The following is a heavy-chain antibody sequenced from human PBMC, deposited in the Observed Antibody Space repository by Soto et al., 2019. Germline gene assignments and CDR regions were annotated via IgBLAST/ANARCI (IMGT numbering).Heavy chain of an antibody. J-gene: IGHJ4*02. Sequence: QVELQESGPGLVKPSGTLSLTCAVFGNSISTTNWWSWVRQSPGKGLEWIGELYHSGTSNYNPSLKSRVTISLDKSKNQFSLKLSSVTAADTAVYYCARDVGYHYDGSPSGQFDFWGQGTLVIVSS. CDR2: LYHSGTS. V-gene: IGHV4-4*02. D-gene: IGHD3-22*01. CDR1: GNSISTTNW. CDR3: ARDVGYHYDGSPSGQFDF.